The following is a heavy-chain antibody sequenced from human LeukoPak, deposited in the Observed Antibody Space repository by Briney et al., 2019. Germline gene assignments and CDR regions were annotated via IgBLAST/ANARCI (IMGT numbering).Heavy chain of an antibody. D-gene: IGHD3-22*01. Sequence: PSETLSLTCTVSGYSISSGYYWGWIRQPPGKGLEWIGSIYHSGSTYYNPSLKSRVTISVDTSKNQFSLKLSSVTAADTAVYYCARETYYYDSRILADAFDIWGQGTMVTVSS. J-gene: IGHJ3*02. CDR1: GYSISSGYY. CDR3: ARETYYYDSRILADAFDI. CDR2: IYHSGST. V-gene: IGHV4-38-2*02.